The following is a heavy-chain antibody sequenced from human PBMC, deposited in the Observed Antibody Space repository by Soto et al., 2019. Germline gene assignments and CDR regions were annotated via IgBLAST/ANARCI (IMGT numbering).Heavy chain of an antibody. J-gene: IGHJ5*02. CDR3: ARDGRIAATGTGGNWFDP. V-gene: IGHV6-1*01. CDR2: TYYRSKWYN. Sequence: QVQLQQSGPGLVKPSQTLSLTCAISGDSVSSNSATWSWIRQSPSRGLEWLGRTYYRSKWYNDYAVSVKSRITINPDTSKNQFSLQLNSVTPEDTDVYYCARDGRIAATGTGGNWFDPWGQGTLVTVSS. D-gene: IGHD6-13*01. CDR1: GDSVSSNSAT.